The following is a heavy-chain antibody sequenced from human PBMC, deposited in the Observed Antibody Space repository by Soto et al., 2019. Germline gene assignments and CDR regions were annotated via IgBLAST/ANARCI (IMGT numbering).Heavy chain of an antibody. V-gene: IGHV4-31*03. Sequence: PSETLSLTCTVSAGSISSGGYYWSWTGPHPGKGLEWIGYIYYSGSSYYNPSLKSRVTISVDTSKSQFSLNLSSVTDADTAVYYCAGERPSSGDGSYFDCWGQGTLVTVSS. CDR3: AGERPSSGDGSYFDC. J-gene: IGHJ4*02. D-gene: IGHD3-10*01. CDR1: AGSISSGGYY. CDR2: IYYSGSS.